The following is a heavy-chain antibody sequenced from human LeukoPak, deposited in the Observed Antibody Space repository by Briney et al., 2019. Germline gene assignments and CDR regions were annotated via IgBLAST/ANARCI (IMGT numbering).Heavy chain of an antibody. D-gene: IGHD6-13*01. CDR3: ARGRGEQQLGGWFDP. Sequence: ETLCVTCAVYGGSFSGYCWSWVRQPPGKGLEWIGEINHTGSTNYNPSLKPRDTISVDTSKNQFSLKLSSVTAADTAVYYCARGRGEQQLGGWFDPWGQATQRTVSS. J-gene: IGHJ5*02. CDR2: INHTGST. V-gene: IGHV4-34*01. CDR1: GGSFSGYC.